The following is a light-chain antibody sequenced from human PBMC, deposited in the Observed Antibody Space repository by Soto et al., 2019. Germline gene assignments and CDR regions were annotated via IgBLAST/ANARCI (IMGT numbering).Light chain of an antibody. V-gene: IGLV2-14*01. J-gene: IGLJ1*01. CDR1: SGDVGGYNY. CDR2: DVS. Sequence: SALPQPASVYVSAGPSITISCVGASGDVGGYNYVSWYQQHPGKAPKLMIYDVSTRPSGVSYRFSGSKSGNTASLTISGLQAEDEADYYCSSYTSSNTEVFGTGTKVTVL. CDR3: SSYTSSNTEV.